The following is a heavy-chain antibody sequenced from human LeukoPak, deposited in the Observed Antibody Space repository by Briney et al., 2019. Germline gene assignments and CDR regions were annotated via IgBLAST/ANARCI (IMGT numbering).Heavy chain of an antibody. CDR2: ISWNSGSI. V-gene: IGHV3-9*01. J-gene: IGHJ4*02. CDR1: GFTFVNYA. CDR3: AKDIEGYNLYYLDY. Sequence: ARSLTLSCAAYGFTFVNYAMHWVRQAAGDCLEWVSGISWNSGSIGYADSEKGRFTISRDNAKNSLYLQMNSLRAEDTALYYCAKDIEGYNLYYLDYWGQGALVTVSS. D-gene: IGHD5-24*01.